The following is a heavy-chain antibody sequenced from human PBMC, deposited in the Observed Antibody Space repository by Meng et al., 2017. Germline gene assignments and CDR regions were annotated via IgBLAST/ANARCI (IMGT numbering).Heavy chain of an antibody. CDR1: GYAFASDG. D-gene: IGHD6-19*01. J-gene: IGHJ4*02. Sequence: VQWWQSGAEGMKHGASVKGYWKASGYAFASDGISWVRQAPGQGLEWMGWISAYNGNTNYAQKLQGRVNMTTDTSTSTAYMELRSLRSDDTAVYYCARAGIAVAGPDYWGQGTLVTVSS. CDR3: ARAGIAVAGPDY. CDR2: ISAYNGNT. V-gene: IGHV1-18*01.